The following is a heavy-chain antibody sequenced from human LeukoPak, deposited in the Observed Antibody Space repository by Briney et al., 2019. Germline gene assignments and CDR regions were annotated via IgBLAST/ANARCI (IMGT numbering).Heavy chain of an antibody. CDR1: GGSISSGDYY. J-gene: IGHJ4*02. CDR2: IYYSGST. Sequence: SQTLSLTCTVSGGSISSGDYYWSWLRQPPGKGLEWIGYIYYSGSTYYNPSLKSRVTISLDTTKNQFSLQRISVTAADTAVFFCARERTDTSVGYWGQGTLVTVSS. D-gene: IGHD3-16*01. V-gene: IGHV4-30-4*01. CDR3: ARERTDTSVGY.